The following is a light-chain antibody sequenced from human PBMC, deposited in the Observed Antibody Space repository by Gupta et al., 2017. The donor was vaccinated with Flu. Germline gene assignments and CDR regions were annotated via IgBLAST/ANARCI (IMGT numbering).Light chain of an antibody. CDR1: SIGTKT. J-gene: IGLJ3*02. Sequence: GDSIGTKTVPRCQQKPRRAPALIIYDNRNRPSGGPQELSGSNIVGTNAVTISRVEDGDEADYYCRVLDARGGEGVFGGGTKLTVL. CDR3: RVLDARGGEGV. V-gene: IGLV3-21*02. CDR2: DNR.